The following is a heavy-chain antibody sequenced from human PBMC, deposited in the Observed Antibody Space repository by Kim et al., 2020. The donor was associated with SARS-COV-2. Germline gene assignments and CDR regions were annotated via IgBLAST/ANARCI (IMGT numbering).Heavy chain of an antibody. J-gene: IGHJ4*02. D-gene: IGHD3-3*01. CDR3: ARVTPYDFWGGYDEPDY. CDR1: GFTFSDHY. CDR2: TRNKANSYTT. Sequence: GGSLRLSCAASGFTFSDHYMDWVRQAPGKGLEWVGRTRNKANSYTTEYAASVKGRFTISRDDSKNSLYLQMNSLKTDDTAVYYCARVTPYDFWGGYDEPDYWGQGTLVTVSS. V-gene: IGHV3-72*01.